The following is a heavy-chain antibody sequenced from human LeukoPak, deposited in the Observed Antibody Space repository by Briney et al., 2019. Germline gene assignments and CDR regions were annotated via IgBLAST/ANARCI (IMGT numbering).Heavy chain of an antibody. J-gene: IGHJ5*02. Sequence: GGSLRLSCAASGFTFSSYGMHWVRQAPGKGLEWVAFIRYDGSNKYYADSVKGRFTISRDNSKNTLYLQMNSLRAEDTAVYYCAKSVYCSSTSCHPNWFDPWGQGTLVTVSS. D-gene: IGHD2-2*01. V-gene: IGHV3-30*02. CDR3: AKSVYCSSTSCHPNWFDP. CDR1: GFTFSSYG. CDR2: IRYDGSNK.